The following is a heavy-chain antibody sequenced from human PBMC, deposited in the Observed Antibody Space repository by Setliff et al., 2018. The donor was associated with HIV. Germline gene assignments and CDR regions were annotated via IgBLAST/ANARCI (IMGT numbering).Heavy chain of an antibody. D-gene: IGHD1-26*01. V-gene: IGHV3-49*04. J-gene: IGHJ2*01. Sequence: PGGSLRLSCTASGFTFGDYAMSWVRQAPGKGLEWVGFIRSKAYGGTTEYAASVKGRFTISRDDSKSIAYLQMNSLKTKDTAVYYCTRLRIVGATYWYFDLWGRGTLVTVSS. CDR3: TRLRIVGATYWYFDL. CDR2: IRSKAYGGTT. CDR1: GFTFGDYA.